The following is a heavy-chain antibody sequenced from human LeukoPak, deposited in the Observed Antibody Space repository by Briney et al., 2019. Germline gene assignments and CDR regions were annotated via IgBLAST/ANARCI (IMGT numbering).Heavy chain of an antibody. CDR2: IYYSGST. V-gene: IGHV4-59*01. Sequence: PSETLSLTCTVSGGSISSYYWSWIRQPPGKGLEWIGYIYYSGSTNYNPSLKSRVTISVDTSKNQFSLKLSSVTAADTAVYYCARDGPVRGRAYFDYWGQGTLVTVSS. CDR1: GGSISSYY. J-gene: IGHJ4*02. D-gene: IGHD3-10*01. CDR3: ARDGPVRGRAYFDY.